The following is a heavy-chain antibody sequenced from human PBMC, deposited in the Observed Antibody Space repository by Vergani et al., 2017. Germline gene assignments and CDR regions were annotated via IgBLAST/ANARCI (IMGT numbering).Heavy chain of an antibody. Sequence: QVQLQESGPGLVKPSETPSPTCTVPGGSISSYYWSWIRQPPGKGLEWIGYIYYSGSTNYNPTLKSRVTISVDTSKNQFSLKLSSVTAADTAVYYCARVGIAAADPLSEENWYFDLWGRGTLVTVSS. D-gene: IGHD6-13*01. CDR2: IYYSGST. V-gene: IGHV4-59*01. J-gene: IGHJ2*01. CDR3: ARVGIAAADPLSEENWYFDL. CDR1: GGSISSYY.